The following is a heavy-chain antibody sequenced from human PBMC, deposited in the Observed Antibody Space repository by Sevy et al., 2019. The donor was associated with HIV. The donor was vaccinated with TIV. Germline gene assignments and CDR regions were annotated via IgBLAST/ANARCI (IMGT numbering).Heavy chain of an antibody. J-gene: IGHJ4*02. V-gene: IGHV3-33*01. CDR1: QFNFDTYA. CDR2: IWDGGSSK. D-gene: IGHD3-10*01. CDR3: ATNMVHAGAYDSYFNF. Sequence: GGSLRLSCVASQFNFDTYAIHWVRQAPGKGLEWVAMIWDGGSSKDYAESGKGRFAISRDNSQNTAFLQMNSLRAEDTGVYYCATNMVHAGAYDSYFNFWGQGSLVTVSS.